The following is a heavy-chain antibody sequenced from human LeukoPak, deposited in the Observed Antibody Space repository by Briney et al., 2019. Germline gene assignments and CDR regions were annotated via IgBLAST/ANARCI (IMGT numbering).Heavy chain of an antibody. CDR3: ARLTTYYYDRSAHSRNSYAFDI. V-gene: IGHV1-18*01. CDR2: ISAYNGNT. D-gene: IGHD3-22*01. Sequence: ASVKVSCKASGYTFINYGISWVRQAPGQGLEWMGWISAYNGNTNYAQKFQGRVTMTRDTSISTAYMELSRLRSDDTAVYHCARLTTYYYDRSAHSRNSYAFDIWGQGTMVTVSS. J-gene: IGHJ3*02. CDR1: GYTFINYG.